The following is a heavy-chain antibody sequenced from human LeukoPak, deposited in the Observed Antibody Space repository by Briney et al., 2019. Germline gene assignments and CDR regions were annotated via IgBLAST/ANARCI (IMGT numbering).Heavy chain of an antibody. Sequence: ASVKVSCKASGGTFSSYAISWVRQAPGQGLEWMGGIIPIFGTANYAQKFQGRVTITADESTSTAYMELSSLRSDDTAVYYCARDGSSGWYPDYWGQGTLVTVSS. V-gene: IGHV1-69*13. CDR2: IIPIFGTA. CDR3: ARDGSSGWYPDY. CDR1: GGTFSSYA. J-gene: IGHJ4*02. D-gene: IGHD6-19*01.